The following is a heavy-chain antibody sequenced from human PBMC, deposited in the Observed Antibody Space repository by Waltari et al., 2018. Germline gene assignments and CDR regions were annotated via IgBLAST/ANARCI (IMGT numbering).Heavy chain of an antibody. CDR2: INHSGST. D-gene: IGHD3-3*01. CDR1: GGSLRGYY. Sequence: VQLQQRGAGLLQPSETLSPTCAVYGGSLRGYYWSWIRQPPGKGLEWIGEINHSGSTIYNPSLKSRVTISVDTAKNQFSLKLSSVTAADTAVYYCARAIGFWSGFPNYYYCYYMDVWDKGTTVTVSS. CDR3: ARAIGFWSGFPNYYYCYYMDV. V-gene: IGHV4-34*01. J-gene: IGHJ6*03.